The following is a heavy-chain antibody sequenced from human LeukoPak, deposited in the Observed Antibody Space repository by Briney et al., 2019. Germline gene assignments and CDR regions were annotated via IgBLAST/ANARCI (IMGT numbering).Heavy chain of an antibody. J-gene: IGHJ4*02. CDR2: ISGSGGST. V-gene: IGHV3-23*01. CDR1: GFTFSSYA. D-gene: IGHD3-22*01. CDR3: AKAREYYYDSSTD. Sequence: GGSLRLSCAASGFTFSSYAMSWVRQAPGKGLEWVSAISGSGGSTYYADSVKGRFTISRDNSRNTLYLQMNSLRAEDTAVYCCAKAREYYYDSSTDWGQGTLVTVSS.